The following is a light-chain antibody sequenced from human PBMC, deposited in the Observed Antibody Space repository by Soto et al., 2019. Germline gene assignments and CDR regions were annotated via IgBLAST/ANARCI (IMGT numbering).Light chain of an antibody. CDR2: DVT. V-gene: IGLV2-11*01. Sequence: QSALTQPRSVSGSPGQSVTISCTGTSSDVGGYSYVSWYQQHPGKAPKLMIYDVTTRPSGIPDRFSGSKSGNTASLTISGLQAEDEADYYCFSDAGSYTFVFGTGTKRTVL. J-gene: IGLJ1*01. CDR1: SSDVGGYSY. CDR3: FSDAGSYTFV.